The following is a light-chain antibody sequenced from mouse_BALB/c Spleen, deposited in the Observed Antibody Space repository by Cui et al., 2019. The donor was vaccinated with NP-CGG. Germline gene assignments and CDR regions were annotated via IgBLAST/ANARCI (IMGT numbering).Light chain of an antibody. V-gene: IGLV1*01. J-gene: IGLJ1*01. CDR3: PLWYSNHWV. CDR2: GTN. CDR1: TGAATTSNY. Sequence: AVGTQEYAITTLPGETVTYTWSSSTGAATTSNYANWFQQKPDHLFTGLIGGTNNRVPGIPARFSGSLIGDKAALPITGAQTEDESIYFCPLWYSNHWVFGGGTKLTVL.